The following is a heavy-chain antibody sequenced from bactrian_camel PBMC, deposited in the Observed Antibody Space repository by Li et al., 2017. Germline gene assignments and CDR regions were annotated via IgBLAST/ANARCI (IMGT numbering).Heavy chain of an antibody. CDR1: GFTSSRYC. CDR3: AKGRPRLGLVAADLD. J-gene: IGHJ4*01. CDR2: ITASGTT. Sequence: VQLVESGGGSVQAGGSLRLSCAVSGFTSSRYCMGWFRQPPGKKLEWVSSITASGTTSYSNSVRGRFTISKDNAKNTLYLQLDSLRTEDTATYYCAKGRPRLGLVAADLDRGQGTQVTVSS. V-gene: IGHV3S1*01. D-gene: IGHD7*01.